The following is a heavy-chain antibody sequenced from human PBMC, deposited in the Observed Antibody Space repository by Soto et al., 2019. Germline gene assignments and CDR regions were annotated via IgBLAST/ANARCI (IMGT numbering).Heavy chain of an antibody. CDR3: ATYPEIAVAAPGRENDAFDI. J-gene: IGHJ3*02. V-gene: IGHV1-8*01. CDR1: GYTFTSYD. Sequence: GASVKVSCKASGYTFTSYDINWVRQATGQGLEWMGWMNPNSGNTGYAQKFQGRVTMTRNTSISTAYMELSSLRSEDTAVYYCATYPEIAVAAPGRENDAFDIWGQGTMVTVSS. D-gene: IGHD6-19*01. CDR2: MNPNSGNT.